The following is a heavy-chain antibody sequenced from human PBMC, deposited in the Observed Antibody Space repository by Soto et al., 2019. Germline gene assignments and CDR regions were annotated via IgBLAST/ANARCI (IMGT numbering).Heavy chain of an antibody. CDR3: ARGGSHSSDS. D-gene: IGHD1-26*01. J-gene: IGHJ4*02. Sequence: EVQLLESGGNLVQPGGSLRLSCAATGFTFSDLWMSWVRRAPGRGLEWVANIKEDGSETYYVDSVEGRFTICRDNAKKSLYLQMNSLRAEDTALYYCARGGSHSSDSWGQGALVTVSS. V-gene: IGHV3-7*05. CDR2: IKEDGSET. CDR1: GFTFSDLW.